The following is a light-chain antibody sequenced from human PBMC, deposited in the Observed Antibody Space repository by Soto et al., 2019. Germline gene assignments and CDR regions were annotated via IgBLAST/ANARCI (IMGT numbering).Light chain of an antibody. CDR1: QSVASRN. CDR3: QHRSNWPPWT. V-gene: IGKV3-11*01. CDR2: DAS. J-gene: IGKJ1*01. Sequence: IVFTQSPGTLSLSPVERATLSCMASQSVASRNLAWYQQKPGQAPRLLIFDASKRATGIPARFSGSGSGTDFTLTISSLEPEDFAVYYCQHRSNWPPWTFGEGTKVDIK.